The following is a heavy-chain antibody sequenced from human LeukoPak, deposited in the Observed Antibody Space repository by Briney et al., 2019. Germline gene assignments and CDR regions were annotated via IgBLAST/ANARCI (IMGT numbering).Heavy chain of an antibody. J-gene: IGHJ4*02. D-gene: IGHD2-21*01. CDR3: ARGKALHTNFDY. Sequence: ASVKVSCKASRYTFTSYGIRWVRQAPGQGLEWMGWISAYNGNTNYAQKLQGRVTMTTDTSTSTAYMELRRLRTDDTAVYYCARGKALHTNFDYWGQGTLVTVSS. CDR1: RYTFTSYG. V-gene: IGHV1-18*01. CDR2: ISAYNGNT.